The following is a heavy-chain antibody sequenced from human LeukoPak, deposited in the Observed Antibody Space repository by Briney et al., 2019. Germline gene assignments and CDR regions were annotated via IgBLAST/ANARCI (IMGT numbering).Heavy chain of an antibody. CDR3: ARGPPRRGSGYSDY. V-gene: IGHV1-8*01. CDR2: MNPNSGNT. D-gene: IGHD3-22*01. Sequence: ASVKFSCKASGYTFTSYDINWVRQATGQGLEWMGWMNPNSGNTGYAQKFQGRVTMTRNTSISTAYMELSSLRSEDTAVYYCARGPPRRGSGYSDYWGQGTLVTVSS. J-gene: IGHJ4*02. CDR1: GYTFTSYD.